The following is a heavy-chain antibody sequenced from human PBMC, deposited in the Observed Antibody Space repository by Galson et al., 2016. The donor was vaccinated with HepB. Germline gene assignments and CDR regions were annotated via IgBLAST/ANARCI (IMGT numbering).Heavy chain of an antibody. CDR3: AKGNIVQVPAAPYA. V-gene: IGHV3-23*01. J-gene: IGHJ5*02. CDR1: GFTFSNYA. CDR2: ISGSGDTT. D-gene: IGHD2-2*01. Sequence: SLRLSCAASGFTFSNYAMSWVRQAPGKGQEWVSSISGSGDTTSDADAGRGRFTISRDNSRNTLSLQMDSLRAEDSAIYYCAKGNIVQVPAAPYAWGQGALVTVSS.